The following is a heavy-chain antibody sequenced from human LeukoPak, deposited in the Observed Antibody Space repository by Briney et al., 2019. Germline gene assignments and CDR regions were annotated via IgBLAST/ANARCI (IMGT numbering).Heavy chain of an antibody. D-gene: IGHD3-10*01. J-gene: IGHJ4*02. V-gene: IGHV4-34*01. CDR1: GGSFSGYY. CDR3: ARITMVRGGFDY. CDR2: INHSGST. Sequence: SETLSLTCAVYGGSFSGYYWSWIRQPPGKGLEWIGEINHSGSTNYNPSLKSRVTISVDTSKNQFSLKLSSVTAADTAVYYCARITMVRGGFDYWGQGTLVTVSS.